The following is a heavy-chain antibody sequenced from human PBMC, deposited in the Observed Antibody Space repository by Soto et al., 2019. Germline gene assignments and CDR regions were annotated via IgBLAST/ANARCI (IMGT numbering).Heavy chain of an antibody. J-gene: IGHJ4*02. CDR3: AKIVGYYYDSSGYAGAFDY. V-gene: IGHV3-23*01. D-gene: IGHD3-22*01. CDR1: GFTFSSYA. CDR2: ISGSGGST. Sequence: EVQLLESGGGLVQPGGSLRLSCAASGFTFSSYAMSWVRQAPGKGLEWVSAISGSGGSTYYADSMKGRFTISRDNSKNTLYLQMNSLRAEDTAVYYCAKIVGYYYDSSGYAGAFDYWGQGTLVTVSS.